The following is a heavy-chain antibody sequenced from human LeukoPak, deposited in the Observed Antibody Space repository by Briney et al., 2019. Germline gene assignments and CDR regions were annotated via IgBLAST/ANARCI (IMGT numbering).Heavy chain of an antibody. V-gene: IGHV3-53*01. Sequence: GGSLRLSSAASGFTISSNYMSWVRQAPGKGLEWVSVIYSGGSTYYADSVKGRFTISRDNSKNTLYLQMNSLRVEDTAVYYCARDLPLDYWGQGTLVTVSS. CDR1: GFTISSNY. CDR3: ARDLPLDY. J-gene: IGHJ4*02. CDR2: IYSGGST.